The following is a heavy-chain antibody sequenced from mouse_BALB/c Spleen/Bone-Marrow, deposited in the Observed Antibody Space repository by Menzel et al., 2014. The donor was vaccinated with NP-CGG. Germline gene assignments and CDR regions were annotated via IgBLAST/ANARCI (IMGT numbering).Heavy chain of an antibody. CDR1: GFTFSSYG. J-gene: IGHJ2*01. Sequence: DVKLVESGGGLVQHGGSLKLSCAASGFTFSSYGMSWVRQTPDKRLELVATINSNGGSTYYPDSVKGRFTISRDNAKNTLYLQMSSLKSEDTAMYYCARDYYGSSYFLGQGTPPTVSS. V-gene: IGHV5-6-3*01. CDR3: ARDYYGSSYF. D-gene: IGHD1-1*01. CDR2: INSNGGST.